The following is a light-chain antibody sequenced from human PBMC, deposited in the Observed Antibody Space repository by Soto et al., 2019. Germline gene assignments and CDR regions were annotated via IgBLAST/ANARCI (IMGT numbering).Light chain of an antibody. Sequence: DIQLTQSPSFLSASVGDRVTITCRASQGISTSLAWYQQKPGKAPKLLIYGASTLQSGVPSRFSGRGSGTEFTLTISSLQPEDFGTYYCQQFKTYPLTFGGGTKVEIK. CDR1: QGISTS. J-gene: IGKJ4*01. CDR2: GAS. CDR3: QQFKTYPLT. V-gene: IGKV1-9*01.